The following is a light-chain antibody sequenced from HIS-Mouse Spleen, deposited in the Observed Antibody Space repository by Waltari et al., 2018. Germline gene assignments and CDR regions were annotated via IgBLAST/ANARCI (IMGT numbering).Light chain of an antibody. J-gene: IGKJ4*01. CDR2: KAS. CDR1: QSISSW. Sequence: DIQMTQSPSTLSASVGDRVTITGRASQSISSWLAWYQQKPGKAPKLLIYKASSLESGVPSRFSGSGSGTEFTLTISSLQPDDFATYYCKQYNSYSLTFGGGTKVEIK. V-gene: IGKV1-5*03. CDR3: KQYNSYSLT.